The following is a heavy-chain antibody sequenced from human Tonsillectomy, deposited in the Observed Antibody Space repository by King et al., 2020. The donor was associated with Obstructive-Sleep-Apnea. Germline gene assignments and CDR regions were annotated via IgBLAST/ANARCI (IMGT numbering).Heavy chain of an antibody. CDR3: VRQGRGYDFDY. D-gene: IGHD3-16*01. CDR2: ISYTGTT. V-gene: IGHV4-59*08. CDR1: GGSINNYY. J-gene: IGHJ4*02. Sequence: QLQESGPGLVKPSETLSLTCTVSGGSINNYYWSWLRQPPEKGLEWIGYISYTGTTDYKPSLKSRVTISLDTSKNQFSLRLSSVTAADTALYYCVRQGRGYDFDYWVQGTLVTVSS.